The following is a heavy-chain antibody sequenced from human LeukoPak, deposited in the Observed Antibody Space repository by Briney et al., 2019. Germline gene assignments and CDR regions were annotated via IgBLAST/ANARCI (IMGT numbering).Heavy chain of an antibody. Sequence: GGYLRLSCAASGFTVSSNYMSWVRQAPGKGLEWVSVIYSGGSTYYADSVKGRFTISRDNSKNTLYPQMNSLRAEDTAVYYCAREVPGDYYDSSGYLDYWGQGTLVTVSS. V-gene: IGHV3-53*01. CDR3: AREVPGDYYDSSGYLDY. D-gene: IGHD3-22*01. J-gene: IGHJ4*02. CDR1: GFTVSSNY. CDR2: IYSGGST.